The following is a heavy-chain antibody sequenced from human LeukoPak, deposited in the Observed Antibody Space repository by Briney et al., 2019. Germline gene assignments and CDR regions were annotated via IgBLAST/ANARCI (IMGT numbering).Heavy chain of an antibody. CDR2: IYYSGST. V-gene: IGHV4-59*01. D-gene: IGHD3-10*01. CDR3: AREKDYYGSGSYYKGYGMDV. J-gene: IGHJ6*02. Sequence: PSETLSLICTVSGGSISSYYWSWIRQPPGKGLEWIGYIYYSGSTNYNPSLKSRVTISVDTSKNQFSLKLSSVTAADTAVYHCAREKDYYGSGSYYKGYGMDVWGQGTTVTVSS. CDR1: GGSISSYY.